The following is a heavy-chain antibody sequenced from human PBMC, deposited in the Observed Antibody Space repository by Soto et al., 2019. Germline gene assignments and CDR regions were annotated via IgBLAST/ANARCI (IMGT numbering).Heavy chain of an antibody. CDR3: ARSSGYYLIDDY. J-gene: IGHJ4*02. CDR1: GYPFSSYD. CDR2: ISAYNGNT. D-gene: IGHD3-22*01. Sequence: SGKVSCKASGYPFSSYDISWVRHAPGQGLEWMGWISAYNGNTNYAQKLQVRVTMTRDTSTSTAYMELSSLRSEETAVYYGARSSGYYLIDDYWGQGTLVTVSS. V-gene: IGHV1-18*01.